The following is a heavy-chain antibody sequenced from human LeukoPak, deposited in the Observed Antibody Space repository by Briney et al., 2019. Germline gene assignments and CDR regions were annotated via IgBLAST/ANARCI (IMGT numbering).Heavy chain of an antibody. CDR1: GFTFSTYA. D-gene: IGHD3-9*01. V-gene: IGHV3-23*01. Sequence: GGSLRLSCAASGFTFSTYAMSWVRQAPGKGLEWVSAISGSGGSTYYADSVKGRFTISRDNSKNTLYLQMNSLRAEDTAVYYCAKDRVRYDILTGYFPVDYWGQGTLVTVSS. J-gene: IGHJ4*02. CDR3: AKDRVRYDILTGYFPVDY. CDR2: ISGSGGST.